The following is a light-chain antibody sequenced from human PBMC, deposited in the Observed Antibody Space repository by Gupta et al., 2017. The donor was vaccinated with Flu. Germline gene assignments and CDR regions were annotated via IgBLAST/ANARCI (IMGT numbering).Light chain of an antibody. Sequence: SSNIGNNAVNWYQQLPVKAPKLIIYYNDVRPSEVSDRFSGSKSGTSASLAIIGLQSEDEADYYCAARDDSLNGLYVFETGAKVTVL. V-gene: IGLV1-36*01. CDR1: SSNIGNNA. CDR2: YND. J-gene: IGLJ1*01. CDR3: AARDDSLNGLYV.